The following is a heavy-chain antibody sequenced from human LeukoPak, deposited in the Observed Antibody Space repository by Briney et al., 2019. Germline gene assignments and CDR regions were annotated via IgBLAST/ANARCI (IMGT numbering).Heavy chain of an antibody. Sequence: GASVKVSCKASGYTFTGYYMHWVRQAPGQGLEWMGWINPNSGGTNYAQKFQGGVTMTRDTSISTAYMGLSRLRSDDTAVYYCARGSDIVVVTAYNWFDPWGQGTLVTVSS. J-gene: IGHJ5*02. CDR1: GYTFTGYY. CDR2: INPNSGGT. D-gene: IGHD2-21*02. CDR3: ARGSDIVVVTAYNWFDP. V-gene: IGHV1-2*02.